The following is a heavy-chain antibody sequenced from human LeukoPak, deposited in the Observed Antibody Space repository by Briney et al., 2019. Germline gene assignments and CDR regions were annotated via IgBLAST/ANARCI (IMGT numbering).Heavy chain of an antibody. CDR3: ARERGYSGYDYFVDSPSDY. CDR2: IYSGGQT. D-gene: IGHD5-12*01. Sequence: PGGSLRLSCAASGFTVSINYMSWVRQAPGKGLGWVSVIYSGGQTYYADSVKGRFTISRDNSKNTLYLQMNSLRAEDTAVYYCARERGYSGYDYFVDSPSDYWGQGTLVTVSS. V-gene: IGHV3-53*01. CDR1: GFTVSINY. J-gene: IGHJ4*02.